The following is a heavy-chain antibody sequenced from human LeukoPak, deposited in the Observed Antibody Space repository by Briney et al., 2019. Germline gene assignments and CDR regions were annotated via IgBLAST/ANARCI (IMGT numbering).Heavy chain of an antibody. V-gene: IGHV3-30*02. J-gene: IGHJ6*02. CDR1: GFXFSSYG. CDR3: AKDLRPVLLWFGEGCSYYGMDV. D-gene: IGHD3-10*01. Sequence: PGGSLRLSCAASGFXFSSYGMHWVRQAPGKGLEWVAFIRYDGSNKYYADSVKGPFTISRDNSKNTLYLQMNSLRAEDTAVCYCAKDLRPVLLWFGEGCSYYGMDVWSQGTTVTVSS. CDR2: IRYDGSNK.